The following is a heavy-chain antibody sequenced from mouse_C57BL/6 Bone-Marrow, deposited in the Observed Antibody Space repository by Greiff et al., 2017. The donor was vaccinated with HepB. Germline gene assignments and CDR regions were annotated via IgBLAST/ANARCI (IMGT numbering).Heavy chain of an antibody. CDR2: IHPSDSDT. D-gene: IGHD1-1*01. CDR1: GYTFTSYW. J-gene: IGHJ4*01. Sequence: QVQLQQPGADLVKPGASVKVSCKASGYTFTSYWMHWVKQSPGQGLEWIGRIHPSDSDTNYNHKFKGKSTLTVDTSSSTAYMQLSSLTSEDSAVYYCAIGWVVAYYAMDYWGQGTSVTVSS. CDR3: AIGWVVAYYAMDY. V-gene: IGHV1-74*01.